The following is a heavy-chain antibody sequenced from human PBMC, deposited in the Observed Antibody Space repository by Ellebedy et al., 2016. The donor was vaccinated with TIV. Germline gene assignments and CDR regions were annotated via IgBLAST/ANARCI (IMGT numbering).Heavy chain of an antibody. J-gene: IGHJ4*02. Sequence: SETLSPTXTVPGCPISSYYWSWIRQPAGKGLEWIGRIYTSGSTNYNPSLKSRVTMSVDTSKNQFSLKLGSVTAADTAVYYCARDSADGSGLWGQGTLVTVSS. D-gene: IGHD3-10*01. V-gene: IGHV4-4*07. CDR2: IYTSGST. CDR1: GCPISSYY. CDR3: ARDSADGSGL.